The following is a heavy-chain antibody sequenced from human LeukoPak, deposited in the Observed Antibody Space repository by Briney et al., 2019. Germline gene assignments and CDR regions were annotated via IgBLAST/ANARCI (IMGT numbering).Heavy chain of an antibody. V-gene: IGHV4-61*02. Sequence: PSQTLSLTCSVSGGSISSGSYYWRWLRQPAGKGLEWIGRIYTSGSTNYNPSLKSRVTISVDTSKNQFSLKLSSVTAADTAVYYCARERGSREWLGSYYYYYYGMDVWGQGTTVTVSS. J-gene: IGHJ6*02. D-gene: IGHD6-19*01. CDR3: ARERGSREWLGSYYYYYYGMDV. CDR1: GGSISSGSYY. CDR2: IYTSGST.